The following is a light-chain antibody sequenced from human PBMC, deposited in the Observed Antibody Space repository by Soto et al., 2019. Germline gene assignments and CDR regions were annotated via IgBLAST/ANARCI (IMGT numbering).Light chain of an antibody. J-gene: IGKJ4*01. CDR1: QSVSSY. V-gene: IGKV3-11*01. Sequence: EIVLTQSAAILSLSPGERATLSYRASQSVSSYLAWYQQKPGQAPRLLIYDASNRATGIPARFSGSGSGTDFTLTISSLEPEDFAVYYCQHRSSWPLTFGGGTKVESK. CDR2: DAS. CDR3: QHRSSWPLT.